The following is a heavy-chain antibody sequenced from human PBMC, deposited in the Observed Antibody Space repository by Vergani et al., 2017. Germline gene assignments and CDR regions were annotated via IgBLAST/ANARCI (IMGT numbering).Heavy chain of an antibody. CDR1: GFTFNHYA. CDR2: ISGSGCST. CDR3: AKANPRNRGYDYLYYYHAMDV. V-gene: IGHV3-23*01. D-gene: IGHD5-12*01. Sequence: EVQLLESGGDFVQPGGSLRLSCAASGFTFNHYAMNWVRQAPGKRLEWVSGISGSGCSTYYAGSVKGRVTISRDSSTNTLYLQMNSLSAGDTVVYYCAKANPRNRGYDYLYYYHAMDVWCQGTTVTVSS. J-gene: IGHJ6*02.